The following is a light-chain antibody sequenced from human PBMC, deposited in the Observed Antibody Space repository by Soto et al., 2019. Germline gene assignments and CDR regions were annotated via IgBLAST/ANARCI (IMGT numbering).Light chain of an antibody. CDR3: QQRSNWPFT. CDR1: QSVSSY. CDR2: DAS. Sequence: EIVLTQSPATLSLSPGERATLSCRASQSVSSYLAWYQQKPRQAPTLLIYDASNRATGIPAKCSGSGSGTDFTLTISRLDPEDFAFYCCQQRSNWPFTFGQGTRLEIK. V-gene: IGKV3-11*01. J-gene: IGKJ5*01.